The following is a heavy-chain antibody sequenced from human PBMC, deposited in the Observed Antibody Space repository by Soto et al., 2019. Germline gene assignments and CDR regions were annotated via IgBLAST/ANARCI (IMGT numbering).Heavy chain of an antibody. CDR2: ISYDGSNK. Sequence: PGGSLRLSCAASGFTFSSYGMHWVRQAPGKGLEWVAVISYDGSNKYYADSVKGRFTISRDNSKNTLYLQMNSLRAEDTAVYYCAKDWIPRLTVFHDYGDSYFDYWGQGTLVTVAS. V-gene: IGHV3-30*18. CDR3: AKDWIPRLTVFHDYGDSYFDY. CDR1: GFTFSSYG. J-gene: IGHJ4*02. D-gene: IGHD4-17*01.